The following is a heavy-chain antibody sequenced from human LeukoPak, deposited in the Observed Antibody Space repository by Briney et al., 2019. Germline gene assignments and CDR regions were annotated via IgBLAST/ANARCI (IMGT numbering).Heavy chain of an antibody. D-gene: IGHD6-13*01. CDR2: IIPIFGTA. J-gene: IGHJ4*02. Sequence: GASVKVSCKASGYTFTTFGITWVRQAPGQGLEWMGGIIPIFGTANYAQKFQGRVTITTDESTSTAYMELSSLRSEDTAVYYCATNEQQPEGYWGQGTLVTVSS. CDR3: ATNEQQPEGY. V-gene: IGHV1-69*05. CDR1: GYTFTTFG.